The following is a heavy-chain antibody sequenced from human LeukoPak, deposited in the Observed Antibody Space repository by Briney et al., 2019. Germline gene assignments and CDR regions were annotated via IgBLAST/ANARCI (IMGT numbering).Heavy chain of an antibody. Sequence: KPSETLSLTCTVSGGSISSYYWSWIRQPAGKGLEWIGRIYTRGSTNYNPSLKSRVTMSVDTSKNQFSLKLSSVTAADTAVYYCARDLSSWSLFSQYYYYMDVWGKGTTVTVSS. J-gene: IGHJ6*03. D-gene: IGHD6-13*01. CDR3: ARDLSSWSLFSQYYYYMDV. V-gene: IGHV4-4*07. CDR1: GGSISSYY. CDR2: IYTRGST.